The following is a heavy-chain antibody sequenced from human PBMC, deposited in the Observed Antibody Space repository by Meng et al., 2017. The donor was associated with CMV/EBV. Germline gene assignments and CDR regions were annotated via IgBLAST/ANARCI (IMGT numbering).Heavy chain of an antibody. J-gene: IGHJ6*02. CDR1: GYSFTSYW. CDR3: ARLCFPGAGGECYYYGMDV. D-gene: IGHD3-16*01. CDR2: IYPGDSDT. V-gene: IGHV5-51*01. Sequence: GESLKISCKGSGYSFTSYWNGWVRQMPGKGLEWMGIIYPGDSDTRYSPSFQGQVTISADKSISTAYLQWSSLKASDTAMYYCARLCFPGAGGECYYYGMDVWGQGTTVTVSS.